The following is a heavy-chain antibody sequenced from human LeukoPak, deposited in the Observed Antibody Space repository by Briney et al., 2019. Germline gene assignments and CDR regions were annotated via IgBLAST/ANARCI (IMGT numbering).Heavy chain of an antibody. Sequence: GGSLRLSCAASGFTFSSYEMNWVRQAPGKGLEWVSYISSSGSTIYYADSVKGRFTISRDNAKNSLYLQMNSLRAEDTAVYYCASSGWELDLPDYWGQGTLVTVSS. D-gene: IGHD1-26*01. CDR3: ASSGWELDLPDY. CDR2: ISSSGSTI. J-gene: IGHJ4*02. V-gene: IGHV3-48*03. CDR1: GFTFSSYE.